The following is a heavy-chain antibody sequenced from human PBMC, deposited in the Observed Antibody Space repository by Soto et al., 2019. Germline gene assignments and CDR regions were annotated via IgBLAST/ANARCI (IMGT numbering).Heavy chain of an antibody. CDR3: ARDDYAITGPNWYFDL. CDR2: IIPIFGTA. J-gene: IGHJ2*01. D-gene: IGHD2-2*01. V-gene: IGHV1-69*12. CDR1: GGTVSSYA. Sequence: QVQLVQSGAEVKKPGSSVKVSCKASGGTVSSYAISWVRQAPGQGLEWMGGIIPIFGTANYAQKFQGRVTITADESTSTAYMELSSLRSEDTAVYYCARDDYAITGPNWYFDLWGRGTLVTVSS.